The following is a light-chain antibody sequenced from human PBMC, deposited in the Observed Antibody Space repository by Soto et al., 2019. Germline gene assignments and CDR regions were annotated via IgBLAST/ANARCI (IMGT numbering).Light chain of an antibody. Sequence: DIQLTQSPSFLSASVRDGVTLTCRASQGISSYLAWYQQKPGKAPKILIYAASTLQSGVPSRFRGSGFGTDFTLPISRLQPEDFEVYYCQQADTFPITFGQGTRLEIK. V-gene: IGKV1-9*01. CDR3: QQADTFPIT. CDR2: AAS. CDR1: QGISSY. J-gene: IGKJ5*01.